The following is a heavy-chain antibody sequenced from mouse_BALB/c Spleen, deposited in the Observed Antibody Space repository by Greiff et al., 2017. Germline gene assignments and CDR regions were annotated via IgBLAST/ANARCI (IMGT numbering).Heavy chain of an antibody. Sequence: DVKLVESGGDLVKPGGSLKLSCAASGFTFSSYGMSWVRQTPDKRLEWVATISSGGSYTYYPDSVKGRFTISRDNAKNTLYLQMSSLKSEDTAMYYCAREYYYGSSSYAMDYWGQGTSVTVSS. J-gene: IGHJ4*01. CDR1: GFTFSSYG. D-gene: IGHD1-1*01. CDR3: AREYYYGSSSYAMDY. V-gene: IGHV5-6*02. CDR2: ISSGGSYT.